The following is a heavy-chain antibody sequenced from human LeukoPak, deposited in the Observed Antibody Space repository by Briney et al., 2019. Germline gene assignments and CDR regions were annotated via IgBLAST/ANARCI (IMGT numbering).Heavy chain of an antibody. Sequence: PGRSLRLSCTTSGFTFGDYAMSWVRQAPGKGLEWIGIIRSKAFGGTIEYAASVRGRFTISRDDSRSIAYLQMNSLKTEDTAFYFCTRGTYYYDRSGYSTDYWGQGTLVTVSS. CDR3: TRGTYYYDRSGYSTDY. CDR1: GFTFGDYA. V-gene: IGHV3-49*04. J-gene: IGHJ4*02. D-gene: IGHD3-22*01. CDR2: IRSKAFGGTI.